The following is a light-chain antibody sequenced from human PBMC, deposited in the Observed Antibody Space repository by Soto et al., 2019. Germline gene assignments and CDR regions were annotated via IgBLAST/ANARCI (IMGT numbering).Light chain of an antibody. CDR3: QQYYNLPIT. Sequence: DIQMTQSPSSLSASVGDRVTITCQASQDISNHLNWYQQKPGKAPKLLIYDASNLETGVPSRFSGSGSETDFTVTISSLQPEDFATYSCQQYYNLPITFGQGTRLEIK. CDR1: QDISNH. V-gene: IGKV1-33*01. CDR2: DAS. J-gene: IGKJ5*01.